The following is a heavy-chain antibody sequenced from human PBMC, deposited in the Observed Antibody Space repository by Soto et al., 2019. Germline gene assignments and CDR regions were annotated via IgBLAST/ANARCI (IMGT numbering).Heavy chain of an antibody. D-gene: IGHD3-10*01. CDR1: GGSISSSSYY. V-gene: IGHV4-39*01. CDR2: IYYSGST. CDR3: GRKKYHIRGPSAH. J-gene: IGHJ1*01. Sequence: SETLSLTCTVSGGSISSSSYYWGWIRQPPGKGLEWIGSIYYSGSTYYNPSLKSRVTISVDTSKNQFSLKLSSVTAADTAVYYCGRKKYHIRGPSAHGGKGTLVPGPS.